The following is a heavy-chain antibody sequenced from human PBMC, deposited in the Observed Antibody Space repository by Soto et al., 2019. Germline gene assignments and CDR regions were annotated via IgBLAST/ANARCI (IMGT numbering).Heavy chain of an antibody. V-gene: IGHV3-30*18. J-gene: IGHJ5*02. CDR3: AKGFDYVFDP. D-gene: IGHD3-9*01. CDR1: GFTFSTYG. Sequence: GGSLRLSCAASGFTFSTYGMHWVRQAPGKGLEWVAVISYDGSNKYYADSMKGRFTVSRDNSKNTLYLQMYSLRTEDTAVYYCAKGFDYVFDPWGQGTLVTVSS. CDR2: ISYDGSNK.